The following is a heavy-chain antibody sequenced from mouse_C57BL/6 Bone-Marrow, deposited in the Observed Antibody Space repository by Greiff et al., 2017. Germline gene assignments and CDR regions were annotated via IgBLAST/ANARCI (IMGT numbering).Heavy chain of an antibody. CDR2: IDPENGDT. J-gene: IGHJ2*01. CDR1: GFNIKDDY. V-gene: IGHV14-4*01. Sequence: VQLQQSGAELVRPGASVKLSCTASGFNIKDDYMHWVKQRPEQGLEWIGWIDPENGDTEYASKFQGKATITADTSSNTAYLQLSSLTSEDTAVDYCTTSFITTVVVDYWGQGTTLTVSS. D-gene: IGHD1-1*01. CDR3: TTSFITTVVVDY.